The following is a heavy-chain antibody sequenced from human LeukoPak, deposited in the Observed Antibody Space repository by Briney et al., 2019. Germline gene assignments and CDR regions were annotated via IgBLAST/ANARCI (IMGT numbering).Heavy chain of an antibody. D-gene: IGHD1-26*01. CDR1: GFTLCSYS. CDR3: ARGRGVGATALDY. J-gene: IGHJ4*02. V-gene: IGHV3-21*01. CDR2: NSSGRSYI. Sequence: PGESLRLSCAASGFTLCSYSMEWVPQAPGKGLEWGSSNSSGRSYIKYADSVKGRFTISRDNAKNSLYLQMNSLRAADTAVYYCARGRGVGATALDYWGQGTLVTASS.